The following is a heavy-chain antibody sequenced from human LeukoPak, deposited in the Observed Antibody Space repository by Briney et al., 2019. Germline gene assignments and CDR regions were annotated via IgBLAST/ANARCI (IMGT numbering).Heavy chain of an antibody. CDR1: GGTFSSYA. Sequence: ASVKVSCKASGGTFSSYAISWVRQAPGQWLEWMGGIIPIFGTANYAQKFQGRVTITADESTSTAYMELSSLRSEDTAVYYCARRPQWLVPNWFDPWGQGTLVTVSS. D-gene: IGHD6-19*01. CDR2: IIPIFGTA. V-gene: IGHV1-69*13. J-gene: IGHJ5*02. CDR3: ARRPQWLVPNWFDP.